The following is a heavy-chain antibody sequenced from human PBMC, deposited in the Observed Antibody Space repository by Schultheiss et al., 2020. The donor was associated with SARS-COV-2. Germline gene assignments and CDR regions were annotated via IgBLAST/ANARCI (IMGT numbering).Heavy chain of an antibody. D-gene: IGHD5-18*01. CDR3: ARESVDTAMVNYFDY. CDR2: IVVGSGNT. Sequence: SVKVSCKASGFTFTSSALHWVRQARGQRLQCIGWIVVGSGNTTYTQKFQERVTITRDMSTSTAYMELSSLRSEDTAVYYCARESVDTAMVNYFDYWGQGTLVTVSS. J-gene: IGHJ4*02. CDR1: GFTFTSSA. V-gene: IGHV1-58*01.